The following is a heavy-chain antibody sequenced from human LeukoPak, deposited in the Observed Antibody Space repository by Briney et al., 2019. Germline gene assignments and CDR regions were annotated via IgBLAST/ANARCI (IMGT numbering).Heavy chain of an antibody. V-gene: IGHV4-34*01. CDR3: AVSSWYFDY. Sequence: SETLSLTCAVYGGSFSGYYWSWIRQPPGKGLEWIGEINHSGSTNYNPSLTSRVTISVDTSKNQFSLKLSSVTAADTAVYYCAVSSWYFDYWGQGTLVTVSS. D-gene: IGHD6-13*01. CDR2: INHSGST. CDR1: GGSFSGYY. J-gene: IGHJ4*02.